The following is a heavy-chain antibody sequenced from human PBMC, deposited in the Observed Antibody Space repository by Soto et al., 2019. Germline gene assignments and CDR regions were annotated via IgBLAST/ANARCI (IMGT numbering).Heavy chain of an antibody. Sequence: ASGKVSCKASGYTFTSYYMNSLRQGPVQVLELMGILNPSCGSTSYAQKFQGRVTMTRDTSTSTVYMELSSLRSEDTAVYYCARGDRTYYDFWSGYYVGGINYYYYGMDVWGQGTTVTVSS. V-gene: IGHV1-46*01. CDR1: GYTFTSYY. CDR3: ARGDRTYYDFWSGYYVGGINYYYYGMDV. J-gene: IGHJ6*02. D-gene: IGHD3-3*01. CDR2: LNPSCGST.